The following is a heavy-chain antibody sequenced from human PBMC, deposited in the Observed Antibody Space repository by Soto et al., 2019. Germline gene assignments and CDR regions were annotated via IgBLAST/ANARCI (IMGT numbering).Heavy chain of an antibody. CDR1: CGSISTSNYY. CDR2: IHFSEST. J-gene: IGHJ5*02. CDR3: ARVVRFCSSPSCRGRNWFDP. Sequence: SETLSLTCIFSCGSISTSNYYWAWIRQPPGKALEWIGSIHFSESTYYNPSLWSRVTISVDTSKNQFSLKLRSVTAADTAVYHCARVVRFCSSPSCRGRNWFDPWGQGTLVTVSS. V-gene: IGHV4-39*07. D-gene: IGHD2-2*01.